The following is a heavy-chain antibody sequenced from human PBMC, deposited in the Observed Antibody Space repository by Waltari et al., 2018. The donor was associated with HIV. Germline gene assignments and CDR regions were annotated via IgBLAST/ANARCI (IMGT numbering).Heavy chain of an antibody. CDR3: ARLRFPEIRTFDY. J-gene: IGHJ4*02. CDR2: INNDESEK. Sequence: EAQLVESGGGLVQPGGSLRLSCAASGFTLNSYWLSWVRQAPGKGMEWVAKINNDESEKYYVDSVKGRFTISRDNAKNSLYLQMNSLRAEDTAVYYCARLRFPEIRTFDYWGQGSLVTVSS. CDR1: GFTLNSYW. V-gene: IGHV3-7*01.